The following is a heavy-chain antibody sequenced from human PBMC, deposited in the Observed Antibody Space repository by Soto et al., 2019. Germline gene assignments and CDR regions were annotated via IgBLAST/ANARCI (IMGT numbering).Heavy chain of an antibody. CDR3: AEVGLGVAAA. Sequence: PGGSLRLSCVASGYTFSIYAMSWVRQAPGKGLEWVSAISNSGGDTYYADSVKGRFTISRDNSKNTLYLHMSSLRAEDTATYYCAEVGLGVAAAGGQGTLVTVSS. CDR1: GYTFSIYA. V-gene: IGHV3-23*05. J-gene: IGHJ4*02. D-gene: IGHD6-13*01. CDR2: ISNSGGDT.